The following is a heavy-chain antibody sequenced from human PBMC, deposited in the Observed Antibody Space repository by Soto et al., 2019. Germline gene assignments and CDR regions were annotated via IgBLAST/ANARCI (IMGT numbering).Heavy chain of an antibody. D-gene: IGHD2-21*02. CDR2: LYWDDDQ. CDR1: GLSLRTTGVG. J-gene: IGHJ6*02. V-gene: IGHV2-5*02. CDR3: VQSRCGGDCLEIYSSHAYNGLDV. Sequence: KESGPTLVKPTQTLTLTCTVSGLSLRTTGVGVGWVRQPPGKALEWLALLYWDDDQRYSPSLRSRLTIAKDISEKQVVLTMSNMDPVDTATYYCVQSRCGGDCLEIYSSHAYNGLDVWGQGTTVTVSS.